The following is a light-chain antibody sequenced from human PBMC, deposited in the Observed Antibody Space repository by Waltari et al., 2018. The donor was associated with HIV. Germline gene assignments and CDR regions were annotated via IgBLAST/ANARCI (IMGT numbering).Light chain of an antibody. CDR2: ENN. CDR1: SSNIGNNY. J-gene: IGLJ1*01. Sequence: QSVLTQPPSVSAAPGQKVTISCSGSSSNIGNNYVSWYQHLPGTAPKLLLYENNKRPYGIPDRCSGSKSGTSATLGITGLQTGDEADYYCGTWDSSLSTYVFGAGTKVTVL. V-gene: IGLV1-51*02. CDR3: GTWDSSLSTYV.